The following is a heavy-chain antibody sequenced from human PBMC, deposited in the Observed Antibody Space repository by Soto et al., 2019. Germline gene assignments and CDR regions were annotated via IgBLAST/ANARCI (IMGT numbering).Heavy chain of an antibody. CDR2: IYYSGST. V-gene: IGHV4-31*03. J-gene: IGHJ4*02. CDR1: GGSISSGGYY. D-gene: IGHD1-26*01. Sequence: SETLSLTCTVSGGSISSGGYYWSWIRQHPGKGLEWIGYIYYSGSTYYNPSLKSRVTISVDTSKNQFSLKLSSVTAADTAVYYCARVCTPRGSYAPYYFDYWGQGTLVTSPQ. CDR3: ARVCTPRGSYAPYYFDY.